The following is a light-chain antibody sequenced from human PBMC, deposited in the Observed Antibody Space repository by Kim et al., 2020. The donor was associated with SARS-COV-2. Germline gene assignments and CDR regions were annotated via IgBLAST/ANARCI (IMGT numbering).Light chain of an antibody. Sequence: SYELTQPLSVSVALGQTARITCGGKDIGSKSVHWYQQKPGQAPVLVIYRDRNRPSGIPERFSGSNSGNTATLTISRAQAGDEADYSCQVWDSSTVFGTGT. CDR3: QVWDSSTV. CDR1: DIGSKS. CDR2: RDR. V-gene: IGLV3-9*01. J-gene: IGLJ1*01.